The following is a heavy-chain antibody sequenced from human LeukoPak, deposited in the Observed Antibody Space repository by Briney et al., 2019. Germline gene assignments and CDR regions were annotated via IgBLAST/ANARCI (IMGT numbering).Heavy chain of an antibody. Sequence: GGSLRLSCAASGFTVSSNYMSWVRQAPGKGLEWVSVIYSGGSTYYADSVKGGFTISRDNSKNTLYLQMNSLRAEDTAVYYCARVGEHDWFDPWGQGTLVTVSS. D-gene: IGHD3-10*01. CDR1: GFTVSSNY. V-gene: IGHV3-66*01. CDR3: ARVGEHDWFDP. CDR2: IYSGGST. J-gene: IGHJ5*02.